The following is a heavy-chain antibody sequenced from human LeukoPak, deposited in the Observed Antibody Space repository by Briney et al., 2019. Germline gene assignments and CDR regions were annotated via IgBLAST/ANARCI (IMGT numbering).Heavy chain of an antibody. CDR3: AKGGITGTMGGFDY. CDR2: IWYDGSNK. Sequence: SGGSVRLSCAASGFTFSSYGMHWVRQAPGKGLEWVAVIWYDGSNKYYADSVKGRFTISRDNSKNTLYLQMNSLRAEDTAVYYCAKGGITGTMGGFDYWGQGTLVTVSS. J-gene: IGHJ4*02. CDR1: GFTFSSYG. D-gene: IGHD1-7*01. V-gene: IGHV3-33*06.